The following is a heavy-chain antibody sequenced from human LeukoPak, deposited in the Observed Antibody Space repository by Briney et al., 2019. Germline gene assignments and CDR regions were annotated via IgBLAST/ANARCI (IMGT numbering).Heavy chain of an antibody. J-gene: IGHJ6*02. V-gene: IGHV3-23*01. D-gene: IGHD3-16*01. CDR2: ISGRGGIR. Sequence: GESLRLSCAASGFTFSSFAMSWVRQAPGKGLEWVSSISGRGGIRDYADSVKGRFTISRDNSKKTLYLQMDSLRAEDTAVYFCARGGGLDVWGQGATVTVSS. CDR3: ARGGGLDV. CDR1: GFTFSSFA.